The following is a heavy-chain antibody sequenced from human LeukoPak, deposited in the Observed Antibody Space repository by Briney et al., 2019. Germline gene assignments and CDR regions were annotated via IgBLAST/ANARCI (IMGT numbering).Heavy chain of an antibody. D-gene: IGHD5-18*01. J-gene: IGHJ5*02. V-gene: IGHV3-23*01. CDR1: GFTFSDYY. Sequence: PGGSLRLSCAASGFTFSDYYMSWIRQAPGKGLEWVSAISGSGGSTYYADSVKGRFTISRDNSKNTLYLQMNSLRAEDTAVYYCAKFDGYSYGHSAFDPWGQGTLVTVSS. CDR2: ISGSGGST. CDR3: AKFDGYSYGHSAFDP.